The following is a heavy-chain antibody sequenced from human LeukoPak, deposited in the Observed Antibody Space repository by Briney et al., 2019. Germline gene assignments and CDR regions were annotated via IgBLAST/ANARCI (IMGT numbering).Heavy chain of an antibody. CDR3: VSLARDY. J-gene: IGHJ4*02. CDR1: GSIVSNTY. CDR2: IHNDGST. V-gene: IGHV3-53*01. Sequence: PGGSLRLSCAASGSIVSNTYMTWVRQPPGKGLEWVSVIHNDGSTYYAHSVKGRFTISRDNSKNMLFLRMSSLRVEDTAVYFCVSLARDYWGQGTLVSVSS. D-gene: IGHD3-3*02.